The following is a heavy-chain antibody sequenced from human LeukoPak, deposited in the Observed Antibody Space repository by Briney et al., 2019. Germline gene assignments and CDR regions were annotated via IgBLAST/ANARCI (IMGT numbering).Heavy chain of an antibody. J-gene: IGHJ4*02. D-gene: IGHD5-12*01. CDR1: GFTFSSYA. Sequence: GGSLRLSCAASGFTFSSYAMHWVRQAPGKGLEWVAVVSYDGSNKYYADSVKGRFTISRDNSKNTLYLQMNSLRAEDTAVYYCARLERVGPTWLRLPSAGYFDYWGQGTLVTVSS. CDR3: ARLERVGPTWLRLPSAGYFDY. CDR2: VSYDGSNK. V-gene: IGHV3-30*01.